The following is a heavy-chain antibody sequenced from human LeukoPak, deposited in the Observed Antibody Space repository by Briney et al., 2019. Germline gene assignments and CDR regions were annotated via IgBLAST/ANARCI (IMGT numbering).Heavy chain of an antibody. J-gene: IGHJ4*02. CDR1: GGSISSYY. V-gene: IGHV4-59*12. Sequence: PSETLSLTCTVSGGSISSYYWSWIRQPPGKGLEWIGYIYYSGSTNYNPSLKSRVTISVDTSKNQFSLKLSSVTAADTAVYYCALPGYQTPLRYWGQGTLVTVSS. D-gene: IGHD2-2*01. CDR2: IYYSGST. CDR3: ALPGYQTPLRY.